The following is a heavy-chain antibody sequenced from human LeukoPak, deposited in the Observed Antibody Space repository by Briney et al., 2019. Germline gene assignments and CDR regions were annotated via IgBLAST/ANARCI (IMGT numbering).Heavy chain of an antibody. D-gene: IGHD3-10*01. Sequence: GGSLRLSCAASGFTVSTNYMSWVRQAPGKGLEGGSVIYSGGTTYYSDSVKGRCTISRDNSKNTLYLQMNSLRAEDTAVDYCARDRGGRRSDCWGGETLVTVSS. V-gene: IGHV3-66*01. CDR2: IYSGGTT. CDR1: GFTVSTNY. CDR3: ARDRGGRRSDC. J-gene: IGHJ4*02.